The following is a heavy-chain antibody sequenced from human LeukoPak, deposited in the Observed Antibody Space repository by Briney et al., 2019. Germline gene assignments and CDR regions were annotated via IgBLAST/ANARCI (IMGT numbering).Heavy chain of an antibody. CDR2: INPSGGST. D-gene: IGHD4-17*01. CDR1: GYTFTSYY. CDR3: ARAGNDYGDWTWLVEGDYYYGMDV. J-gene: IGHJ6*02. V-gene: IGHV1-46*01. Sequence: ASVKISCKASGYTFTSYYMHWVRQAPGQGLEWMGIINPSGGSTSYAQKFQGRVTMTRDTSTSTVYMELSILRSEDAAVYYCARAGNDYGDWTWLVEGDYYYGMDVWGQGTTVTVSS.